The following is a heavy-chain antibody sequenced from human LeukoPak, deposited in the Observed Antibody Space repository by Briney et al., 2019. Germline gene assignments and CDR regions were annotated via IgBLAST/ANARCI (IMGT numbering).Heavy chain of an antibody. CDR2: FEFRGTT. CDR3: ASSYDLKSEVLSYWYFDL. Sequence: SETLSLTCAVSGVSIRSTNYSWGWIRQPPGKGLEWIGTFEFRGTTYYNPSLKSRVSISVDTSKNQFSLKLSSVTAADTAVYYCASSYDLKSEVLSYWYFDLWGRGTLVTVSS. V-gene: IGHV4-39*07. D-gene: IGHD3/OR15-3a*01. J-gene: IGHJ2*01. CDR1: GVSIRSTNYS.